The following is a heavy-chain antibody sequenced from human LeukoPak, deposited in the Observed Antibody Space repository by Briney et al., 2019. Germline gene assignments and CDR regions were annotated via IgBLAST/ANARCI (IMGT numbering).Heavy chain of an antibody. CDR3: AKHMRATNTYSFFGLDV. D-gene: IGHD1-26*01. CDR1: GFTFKDYG. CDR2: INWNGGGT. J-gene: IGHJ6*02. Sequence: PGGSLRLSCAATGFTFKDYGMHWVRQPPGKGLEWVSSINWNGGGTDYADSVKRRFTISRDNAKNSMYLQLSSLRPEDTASYYCAKHMRATNTYSFFGLDVWGQGTTVTVSS. V-gene: IGHV3-9*01.